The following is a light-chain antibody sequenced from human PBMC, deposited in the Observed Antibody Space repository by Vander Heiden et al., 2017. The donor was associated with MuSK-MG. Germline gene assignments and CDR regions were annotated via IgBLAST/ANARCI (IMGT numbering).Light chain of an antibody. Sequence: DIQMTQSPPSLSASVGDRVTITCQAGRDIKKYLNWYQQKPGKAPKLLIFDTSNLKTGVPSRFSGSGSGTDFTFTISSLQPEDIATYYCQQDDNLPPTFGPGTKVEFK. CDR3: QQDDNLPPT. CDR2: DTS. J-gene: IGKJ3*01. V-gene: IGKV1-33*01. CDR1: RDIKKY.